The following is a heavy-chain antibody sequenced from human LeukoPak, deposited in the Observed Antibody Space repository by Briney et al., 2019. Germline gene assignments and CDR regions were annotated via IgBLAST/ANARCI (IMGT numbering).Heavy chain of an antibody. J-gene: IGHJ4*02. CDR3: ARGYKENSFDY. CDR2: IYTSGST. CDR1: GGSISSGSYY. V-gene: IGHV4-61*02. D-gene: IGHD3-10*01. Sequence: PSETLSLTCTVSGGSISSGSYYWRWIRQPAGKGLEWIGRIYTSGSTNYNPSLKSRVTISVDTSKNQFSLKLSSVTAADTAVYYCARGYKENSFDYWGQGTLVTVSS.